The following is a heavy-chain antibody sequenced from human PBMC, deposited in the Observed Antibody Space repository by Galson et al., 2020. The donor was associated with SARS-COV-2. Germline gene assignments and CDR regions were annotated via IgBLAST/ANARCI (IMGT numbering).Heavy chain of an antibody. CDR2: IYPGDSDT. Sequence: GESLKISCKGSGYSFTSSWIAWVRQMPGKGLEWMGNIYPGDSDTRYSPSFQGQVTISAEKSINTAYLQWSSLKASDTAMYYCASELGYCSGGSCYPYYYYYGMDVWGQGTTVTVSS. D-gene: IGHD2-15*01. CDR1: GYSFTSSW. J-gene: IGHJ6*02. V-gene: IGHV5-51*01. CDR3: ASELGYCSGGSCYPYYYYYGMDV.